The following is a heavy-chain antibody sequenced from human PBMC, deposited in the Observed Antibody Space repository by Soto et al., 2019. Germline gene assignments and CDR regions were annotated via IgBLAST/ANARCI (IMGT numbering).Heavy chain of an antibody. J-gene: IGHJ4*02. Sequence: KPSETLSLTCTVSGGSISSGGYYWSWIRQHPGKGLEWIGYIYYSGSTYYNPSLKSRVTISVDTSKNQFSLKLSSVTAADTAVYYCARVFYDSSGYYLGHYDYYFDYWGQGTLVTVSS. V-gene: IGHV4-31*03. CDR1: GGSISSGGYY. CDR2: IYYSGST. CDR3: ARVFYDSSGYYLGHYDYYFDY. D-gene: IGHD3-22*01.